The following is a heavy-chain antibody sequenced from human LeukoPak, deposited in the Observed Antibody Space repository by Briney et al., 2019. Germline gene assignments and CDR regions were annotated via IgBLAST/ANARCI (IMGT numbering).Heavy chain of an antibody. V-gene: IGHV4-34*01. D-gene: IGHD6-19*01. CDR3: ARGGGWHYYYYGMHV. J-gene: IGHJ6*04. CDR1: GGSFSGYY. Sequence: PSETLSLTCAVYGGSFSGYYWSWLRQPPGKGLEWVGEINHSGSTNYNPSLKRRVTISVDTSKNQFSLKLSSVTAADTAVYYCARGGGWHYYYYGMHVWGKGTTVTVSS. CDR2: INHSGST.